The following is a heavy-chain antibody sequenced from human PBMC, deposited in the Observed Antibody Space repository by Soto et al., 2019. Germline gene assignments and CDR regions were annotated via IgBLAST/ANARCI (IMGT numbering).Heavy chain of an antibody. J-gene: IGHJ4*02. D-gene: IGHD4-17*01. CDR1: GYTFTSYD. CDR2: MNPNSGNT. Sequence: QVQLVQSGAEVKKPGASVKVSCKASGYTFTSYDINWVRQATGKGLEWMGWMNPNSGNTGYAQKFQGRATMTRNTSMSTSHRELRSPRSEDTAVCSCARTLHGDNVDHWGQGSLVTVSS. V-gene: IGHV1-8*01. CDR3: ARTLHGDNVDH.